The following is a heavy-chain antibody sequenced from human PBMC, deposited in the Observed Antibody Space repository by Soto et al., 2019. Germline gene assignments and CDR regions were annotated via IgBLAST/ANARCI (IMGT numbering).Heavy chain of an antibody. CDR1: AFTLSNYA. D-gene: IGHD3-9*01. J-gene: IGHJ4*02. V-gene: IGHV3-23*01. Sequence: GGSLRLSCAASAFTLSNYAMNWVRQAPGKGLEWVSAIRGSGGSTYYADSVKGRFTISRDNSKNTLYLQMNSLRAEDTAVYYCAKDSQSYFDILTGFSPVPFDYWGQGTLVTVSS. CDR2: IRGSGGST. CDR3: AKDSQSYFDILTGFSPVPFDY.